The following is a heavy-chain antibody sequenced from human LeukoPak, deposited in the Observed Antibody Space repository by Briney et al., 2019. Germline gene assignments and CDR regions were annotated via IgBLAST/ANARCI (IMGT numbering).Heavy chain of an antibody. D-gene: IGHD4-17*01. CDR2: ISPTGSTT. V-gene: IGHV3-74*01. CDR1: GFSFSGHW. CDR3: VKDRDDYGLPDAFDI. J-gene: IGHJ3*02. Sequence: GGSLRLSCTASGFSFSGHWMHWARQLPGKGLVWVSRISPTGSTTSYADSVNGRFTVSRDNAKNTLYLQVNNLRAEDTAVYYCVKDRDDYGLPDAFDIWGQGTMVTVSS.